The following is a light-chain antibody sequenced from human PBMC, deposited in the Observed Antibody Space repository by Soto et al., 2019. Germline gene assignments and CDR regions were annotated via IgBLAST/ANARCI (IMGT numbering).Light chain of an antibody. J-gene: IGKJ1*01. CDR2: GAS. CDR1: QSVSSSD. V-gene: IGKV3-15*01. Sequence: EIVMTPSPATLSVSPGERSTLSCRSSQSVSSSDLAWYQQKPGQAPRLLIYGASTRATGIPARFSGSGSGTEFTLTINSLQSEDFAVYYCQQYNNWPRAFGQGTKVDIK. CDR3: QQYNNWPRA.